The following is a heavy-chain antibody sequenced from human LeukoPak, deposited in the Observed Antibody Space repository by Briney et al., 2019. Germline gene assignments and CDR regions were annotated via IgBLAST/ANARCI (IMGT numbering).Heavy chain of an antibody. J-gene: IGHJ4*02. D-gene: IGHD4-17*01. CDR1: GFTFSSYA. CDR3: TTYTVTPRHFDY. Sequence: GGSLRLSCAASGFTFSSYAMSWVRQAPGKGLEWVSAITGGGHSTHYADSVKGRFTISRDNSKNTLYLQLNSLTAEDTAIYYCTTYTVTPRHFDYWGQGTLVTVSS. CDR2: ITGGGHST. V-gene: IGHV3-23*01.